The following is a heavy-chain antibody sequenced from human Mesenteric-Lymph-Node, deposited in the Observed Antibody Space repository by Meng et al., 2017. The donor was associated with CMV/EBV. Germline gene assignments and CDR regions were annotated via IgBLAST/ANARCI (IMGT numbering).Heavy chain of an antibody. Sequence: GESLKISCAASGFTLSDYWMHWVRQVPGKGLQWVSRVNSDVSSRTYSASVEGRFTISTDNAKNTIYLQMDNMRVEDTAVYHCARGEGGSSWYLLDLWGQGTLVTVSS. CDR1: GFTLSDYW. CDR3: ARGEGGSSWYLLDL. D-gene: IGHD6-13*01. J-gene: IGHJ5*02. V-gene: IGHV3-74*01. CDR2: VNSDVSSR.